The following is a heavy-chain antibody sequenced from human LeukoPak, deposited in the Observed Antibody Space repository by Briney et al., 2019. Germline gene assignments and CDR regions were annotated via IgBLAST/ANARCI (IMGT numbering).Heavy chain of an antibody. CDR2: ISGSGGST. Sequence: GGSLRLSCSASGFTFTNYGMSWVRQAPGKGLEWVSAISGSGGSTYYADSVKGRFTISRDNSKNTLYLQMNSLRAEDTAVYYCAKERAYYGSGTKTDYWGQGTLVTVSS. J-gene: IGHJ4*02. CDR1: GFTFTNYG. D-gene: IGHD3-10*01. V-gene: IGHV3-23*01. CDR3: AKERAYYGSGTKTDY.